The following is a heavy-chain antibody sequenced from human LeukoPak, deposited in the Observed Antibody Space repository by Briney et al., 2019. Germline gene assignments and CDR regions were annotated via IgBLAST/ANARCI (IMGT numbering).Heavy chain of an antibody. Sequence: SETLSLSCTVSGGSISSSSYYWGWIRQPPGMGLEWIGTIHYSGSTNYSPSLKSRVTMSVDTSKNQFSLRLSSVTAADTAVYYCAKHESLIAFDIWGQGTMVTVSS. CDR2: IHYSGST. CDR3: AKHESLIAFDI. V-gene: IGHV4-39*01. J-gene: IGHJ3*02. CDR1: GGSISSSSYY.